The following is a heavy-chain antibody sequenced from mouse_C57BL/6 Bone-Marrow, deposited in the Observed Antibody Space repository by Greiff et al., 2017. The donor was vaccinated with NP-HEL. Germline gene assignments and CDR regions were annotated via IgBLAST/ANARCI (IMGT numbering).Heavy chain of an antibody. CDR1: GFTFTDYY. CDR3: ARYTPCNYAMDY. Sequence: EVKVVESGGGLVQPGGSLSLSCAASGFTFTDYYMSWVRQPPGKALEWLGFIRNKANGYTTEYSASVKGRFTISRDNSQSILYLQMNALRAEDSATYYCARYTPCNYAMDYWGQGTSVTVSS. CDR2: IRNKANGYTT. V-gene: IGHV7-3*01. J-gene: IGHJ4*01.